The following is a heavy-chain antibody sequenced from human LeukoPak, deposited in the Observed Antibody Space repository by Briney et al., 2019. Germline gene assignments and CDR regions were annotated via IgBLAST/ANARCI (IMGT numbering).Heavy chain of an antibody. CDR1: GFTFSSYS. CDR3: AKGVSYYDSSGYPNFDY. V-gene: IGHV3-23*01. D-gene: IGHD3-22*01. Sequence: GGSLRLSCAASGFTFSSYSMNWVRQAPGKRLERVSAISGSGGSTYYADSVKGRFTISRDNSKNTLYLQMNSLRAEDTAVYYCAKGVSYYDSSGYPNFDYWGQGTLVTVSS. J-gene: IGHJ4*02. CDR2: ISGSGGST.